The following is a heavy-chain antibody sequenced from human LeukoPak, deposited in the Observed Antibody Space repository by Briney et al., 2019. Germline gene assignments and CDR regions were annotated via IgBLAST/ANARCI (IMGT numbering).Heavy chain of an antibody. D-gene: IGHD3-22*01. J-gene: IGHJ4*02. Sequence: GASVTVSCKASGYTFTSYGISWVRQAPGQGLEWMGWISAYNGNTNYAQKLQGRVTMTTDTSTSTAYMELRSLRSDDTAVYYCAREVPYDSSVYYQPFDYWGQGTLVTVSS. V-gene: IGHV1-18*01. CDR3: AREVPYDSSVYYQPFDY. CDR1: GYTFTSYG. CDR2: ISAYNGNT.